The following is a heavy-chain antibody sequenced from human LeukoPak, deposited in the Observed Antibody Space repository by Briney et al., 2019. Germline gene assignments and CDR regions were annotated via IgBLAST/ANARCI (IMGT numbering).Heavy chain of an antibody. J-gene: IGHJ4*02. D-gene: IGHD6-13*01. CDR1: GFTFSSYE. V-gene: IGHV3-48*03. CDR3: ARGRLSSSTWLTGY. Sequence: GGSLRLSCAASGFTFSSYEMNWVRQAPGKGLEWVSYISNSGSTIYYTDSVKGRFIISRDNAKTTVYLQMNGLRAEDTGVYYCARGRLSSSTWLTGYWGQGTLVTVSS. CDR2: ISNSGSTI.